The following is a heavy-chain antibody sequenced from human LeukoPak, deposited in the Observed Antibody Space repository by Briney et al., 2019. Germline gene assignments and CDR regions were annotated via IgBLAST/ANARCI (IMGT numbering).Heavy chain of an antibody. Sequence: GGSLRLSCAASGFTFSNAWMSWVRQAPGKGLEWVGRIKSKTDGGTTDYAAPVKGRFTISRDDSKNTLYLQMNSLKTEDTAVYYCTTAYYYDTGADYWGQGTLVTVSS. CDR1: GFTFSNAW. CDR2: IKSKTDGGTT. D-gene: IGHD3-22*01. J-gene: IGHJ4*02. V-gene: IGHV3-15*01. CDR3: TTAYYYDTGADY.